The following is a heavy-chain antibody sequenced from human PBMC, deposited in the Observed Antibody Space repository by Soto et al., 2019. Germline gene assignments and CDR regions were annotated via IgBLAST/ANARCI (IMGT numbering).Heavy chain of an antibody. CDR3: ATGNLDHHHSSSYYFY. D-gene: IGHD3-22*01. J-gene: IGHJ4*02. CDR2: FDPEDAET. Sequence: VASVKVSCKVSGYSLTELSMHWVRQAPGKGLEWMGSFDPEDAETIYAQKFQGRVTMSEDTSTGTAFMELRSLRSEDTAIYYCATGNLDHHHSSSYYFYWGQGTLVTVSS. V-gene: IGHV1-24*01. CDR1: GYSLTELS.